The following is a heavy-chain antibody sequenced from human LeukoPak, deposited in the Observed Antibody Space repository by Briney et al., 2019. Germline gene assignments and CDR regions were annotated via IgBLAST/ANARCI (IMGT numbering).Heavy chain of an antibody. Sequence: SGGSLRLSCAASVFTFTSHAMSWVRQAPGKGLEWVSAISDSGDGTYSADFVKGRFTISRDDSKNTLYLQMNSLRAEDTAVYYCARDSPVCSFWGQGTLVTVPS. D-gene: IGHD3-10*02. CDR3: ARDSPVCSF. V-gene: IGHV3-23*01. CDR2: ISDSGDGT. CDR1: VFTFTSHA. J-gene: IGHJ4*02.